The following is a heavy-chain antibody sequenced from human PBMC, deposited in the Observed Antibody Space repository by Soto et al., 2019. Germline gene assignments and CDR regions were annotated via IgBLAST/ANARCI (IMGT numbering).Heavy chain of an antibody. CDR2: ISSSSIYI. CDR3: ARDIYDSSAYQKY. D-gene: IGHD3-22*01. CDR1: GFTFSSYS. Sequence: PGGSLRLSCAASGFTFSSYSMNWVRQAPGKGLEWVSSISSSSIYIYYADSVKGRFTISRDNAKNSLYLQMNSLRAEDTAVYYCARDIYDSSAYQKYWGQGTLVTVSS. J-gene: IGHJ4*02. V-gene: IGHV3-21*01.